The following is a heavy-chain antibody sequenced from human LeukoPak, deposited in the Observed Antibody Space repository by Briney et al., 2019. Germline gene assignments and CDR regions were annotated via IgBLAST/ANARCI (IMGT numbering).Heavy chain of an antibody. CDR2: ISGSGGST. D-gene: IGHD3-22*01. Sequence: GGSLRLSCAASGFTFSSYAMSWVRQAPGKGLEWVSAISGSGGSTYYADSVKGRFTISRDNSKNTLYLQMNSLRAEDTAVYYCAKDPEVVITGGWFDPWGQGTLVTVSS. CDR3: AKDPEVVITGGWFDP. J-gene: IGHJ5*02. V-gene: IGHV3-23*01. CDR1: GFTFSSYA.